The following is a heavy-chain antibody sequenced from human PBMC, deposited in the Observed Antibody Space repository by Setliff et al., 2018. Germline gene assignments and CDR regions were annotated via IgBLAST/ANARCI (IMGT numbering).Heavy chain of an antibody. J-gene: IGHJ4*02. V-gene: IGHV4-34*01. D-gene: IGHD3-16*01. CDR2: INPSGTT. Sequence: LSLTCTFYGGPFSDYYWGWVRQTPGKGLEWIAEINPSGTTNYIPSLKSRLTISVDTSKRQFSLKLNSVTAADTAVYYCRFWSYVYKNDYWAQGTPVTVSS. CDR1: GGPFSDYY. CDR3: RFWSYVYKNDY.